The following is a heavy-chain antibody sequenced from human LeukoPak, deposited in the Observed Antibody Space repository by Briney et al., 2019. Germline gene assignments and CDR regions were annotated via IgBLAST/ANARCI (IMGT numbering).Heavy chain of an antibody. CDR3: AHLVGYISIHDY. CDR1: GFTFSTYS. D-gene: IGHD5-12*01. CDR2: ISSSGDYI. V-gene: IGHV3-21*01. J-gene: IGHJ4*02. Sequence: GGSLRLSCAASGFTFSTYSMNWVRQAPGKGLQWVSSISSSGDYIYYADSVKGRFTISRDNAKNSLYLQMNSLRAEDTAVYFCAHLVGYISIHDYWGQGTLVTVSS.